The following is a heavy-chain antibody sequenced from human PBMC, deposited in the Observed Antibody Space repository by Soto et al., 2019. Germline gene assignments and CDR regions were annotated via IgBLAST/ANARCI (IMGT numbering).Heavy chain of an antibody. CDR3: ARGGAWWDILYGALDI. J-gene: IGHJ3*02. CDR1: GYTFTGYY. V-gene: IGHV1-2*02. D-gene: IGHD3-10*01. CDR2: INPNSGVT. Sequence: TSVKVSCKASGYTFTGYYMDGVRQAPGHGLEWMGWINPNSGVTKYATQSQASVTMSSDPSISTVYMELSIRTSDDTAGYYCARGGAWWDILYGALDIWG.